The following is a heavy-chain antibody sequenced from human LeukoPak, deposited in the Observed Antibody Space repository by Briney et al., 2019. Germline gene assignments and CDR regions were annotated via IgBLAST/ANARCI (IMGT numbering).Heavy chain of an antibody. V-gene: IGHV3-11*01. Sequence: GGSRRLSWAASGFTFSDYYMSWIRQAPGKGLEWVSYISSSGSTIYYEASVKGRFTISRDNAKNSLYLQMNSLRAEDTAVYYCARDGLGGNDEVGSQDYWGQGTLVTVSS. CDR2: ISSSGSTI. D-gene: IGHD1-1*01. J-gene: IGHJ4*02. CDR1: GFTFSDYY. CDR3: ARDGLGGNDEVGSQDY.